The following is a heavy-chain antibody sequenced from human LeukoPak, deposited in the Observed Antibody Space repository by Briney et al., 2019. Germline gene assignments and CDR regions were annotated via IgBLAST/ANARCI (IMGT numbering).Heavy chain of an antibody. CDR2: IYSGGST. V-gene: IGHV3-53*01. D-gene: IGHD3-22*01. Sequence: GGSLRLSCAASGFTVSDNYMSWVRQAPGKGLEWVSVIYSGGSTYYADSVKGRFTISRDNSKNTLYLQMNSLRAEDTAVYYCARDRSGSSGYYGAFDIWGQGTMVTVSS. J-gene: IGHJ3*02. CDR1: GFTVSDNY. CDR3: ARDRSGSSGYYGAFDI.